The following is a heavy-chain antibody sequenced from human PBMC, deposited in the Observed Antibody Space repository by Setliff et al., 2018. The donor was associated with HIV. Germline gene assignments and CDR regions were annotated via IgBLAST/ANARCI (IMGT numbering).Heavy chain of an antibody. D-gene: IGHD3-16*01. CDR2: IYFTGPT. V-gene: IGHV4-59*01. CDR1: NGSIGTYY. J-gene: IGHJ4*02. Sequence: SETLSLTCTVSNGSIGTYYWTWIRQPPGKGLEYIGYIYFTGPTKFNPSLKSRVTMSVDTSKQQFSLKLSSVTAADTAVYYCARGNNDYVYLDYWGQGALVTVSS. CDR3: ARGNNDYVYLDY.